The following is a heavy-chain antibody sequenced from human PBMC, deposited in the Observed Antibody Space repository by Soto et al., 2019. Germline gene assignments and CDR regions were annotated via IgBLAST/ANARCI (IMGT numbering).Heavy chain of an antibody. J-gene: IGHJ3*02. D-gene: IGHD5-12*01. CDR2: IYSGGST. V-gene: IGHV3-66*01. CDR1: GFTVSSNY. CDR3: ARGFVDIVATIRDAFDI. Sequence: EVQLVESGGGLVQPGGSLRLSCAASGFTVSSNYMSWVRQAPGKGLEWVSVIYSGGSTYYADSVKGRFTISRDNSKNTLYLQMNSLRAEDTAVYYCARGFVDIVATIRDAFDIWGQGTMVTVSS.